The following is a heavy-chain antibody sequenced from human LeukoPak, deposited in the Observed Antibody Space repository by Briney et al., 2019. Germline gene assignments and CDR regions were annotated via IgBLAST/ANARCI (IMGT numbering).Heavy chain of an antibody. D-gene: IGHD3-10*01. Sequence: SETLSLTCTVSGGSISSYYWSWIRQPPGKGLEWIGYIYYSGSTNYNPSLKSRVTISVDTSKNQFSLKLSSVTAADTAVYYCARRSWDAGSIDYWGQGTLVTVSS. V-gene: IGHV4-59*08. CDR3: ARRSWDAGSIDY. J-gene: IGHJ4*02. CDR2: IYYSGST. CDR1: GGSISSYY.